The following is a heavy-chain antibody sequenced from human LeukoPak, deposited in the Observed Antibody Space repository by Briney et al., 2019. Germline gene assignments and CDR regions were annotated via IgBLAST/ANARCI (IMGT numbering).Heavy chain of an antibody. CDR1: GFTFSSYS. J-gene: IGHJ3*02. D-gene: IGHD3-3*01. CDR3: APLGVLISGYRAFDI. V-gene: IGHV3-48*04. CDR2: ISSSSSTI. Sequence: PGGSLRLSCAASGFTFSSYSMNWVRQAPGKGLEWVSYISSSSSTIYYADSVKGRFTISRDNAKNSLYLQMNSLRAEDTAVYYCAPLGVLISGYRAFDIWGQGTMVAVSS.